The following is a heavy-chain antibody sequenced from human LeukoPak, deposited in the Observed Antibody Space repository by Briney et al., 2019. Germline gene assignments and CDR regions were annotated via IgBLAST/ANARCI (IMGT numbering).Heavy chain of an antibody. J-gene: IGHJ4*02. V-gene: IGHV3-64*01. Sequence: HGGSLRLSCAASGFTFSSYTMHWVRQAPGKGLEYVSGINTNSNGGVTYYTNSVKGRFTISRDNSKNTLYLQMGSLSAEDMAAYYCARSVGEWLSSYYFDYWGQGTLVTVSS. CDR3: ARSVGEWLSSYYFDY. D-gene: IGHD3-3*01. CDR2: INTNSNGGVT. CDR1: GFTFSSYT.